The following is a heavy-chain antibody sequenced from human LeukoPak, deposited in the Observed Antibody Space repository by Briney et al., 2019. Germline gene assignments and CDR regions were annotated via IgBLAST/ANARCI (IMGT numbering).Heavy chain of an antibody. CDR2: ISGSGGST. J-gene: IGHJ4*02. CDR3: ANLQVVSYYFDY. D-gene: IGHD4-23*01. Sequence: QSGGSLRLSCAASGFTFSSYAMSWVRQAPGKGLEWVSAISGSGGSTYYADSVKGRFTISRDNSKNTLYLQMNSLRAEDTAVYYCANLQVVSYYFDYWGQGTLVTVSS. CDR1: GFTFSSYA. V-gene: IGHV3-23*01.